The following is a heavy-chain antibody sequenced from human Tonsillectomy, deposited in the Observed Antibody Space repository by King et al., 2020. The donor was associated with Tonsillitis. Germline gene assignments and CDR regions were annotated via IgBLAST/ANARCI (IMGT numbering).Heavy chain of an antibody. V-gene: IGHV3-9*01. CDR1: GFTFDDYA. CDR2: ISWNSGSI. D-gene: IGHD3-22*01. CDR3: AKDVITMIYYFDY. J-gene: IGHJ4*02. Sequence: QLVQSGGGLVQPGRSLRLSCAASGFTFDDYAMHWVRQAPGKGLEWVSGISWNSGSIGYADSVKGRFTISRDNAKNSLYLQMNSLRAEYTALYYCAKDVITMIYYFDYWGQGTLVTVSS.